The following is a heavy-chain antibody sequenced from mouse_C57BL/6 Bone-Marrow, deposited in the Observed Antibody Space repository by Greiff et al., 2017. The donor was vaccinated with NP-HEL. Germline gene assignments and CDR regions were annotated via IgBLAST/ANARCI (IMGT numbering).Heavy chain of an antibody. CDR3: ARRTHTGGWYFDV. D-gene: IGHD6-1*01. Sequence: QVQLQQSGAELARPGASVKLSCKASGYTFTSYGISWVKQRTGQGLEWIGEIYPGSGNTYYNEKFKGKATLTADKSSSTAYMELRSLTCEDSAVYFCARRTHTGGWYFDVWGTGTTVTVSS. CDR2: IYPGSGNT. V-gene: IGHV1-81*01. J-gene: IGHJ1*03. CDR1: GYTFTSYG.